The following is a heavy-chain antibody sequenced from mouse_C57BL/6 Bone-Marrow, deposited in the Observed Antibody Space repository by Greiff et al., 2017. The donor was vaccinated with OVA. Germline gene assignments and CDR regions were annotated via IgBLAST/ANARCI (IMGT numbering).Heavy chain of an antibody. V-gene: IGHV8-8*01. CDR2: IWWGDDK. Sequence: QVTLKESGPGILQPSQTLSLTCSFSGFSLSTFGMGVGWIRQPSGKGLEWLAHIWWGDDKYYNPALKSRLTISMDTSTNHVFLKMANVDTAYTATYYCARIEKMYYYGSSYFDYWGQGTTLTVSS. D-gene: IGHD1-1*01. CDR3: ARIEKMYYYGSSYFDY. CDR1: GFSLSTFGMG. J-gene: IGHJ2*01.